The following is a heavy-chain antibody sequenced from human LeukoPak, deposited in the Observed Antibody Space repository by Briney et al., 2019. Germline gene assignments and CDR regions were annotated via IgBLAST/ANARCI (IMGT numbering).Heavy chain of an antibody. CDR2: IYHSGST. D-gene: IGHD1-26*01. J-gene: IGHJ4*02. CDR3: ARLTVGATRDFDY. V-gene: IGHV4-38-2*02. Sequence: SETLSLTCTVSGYSISSGYYWGWIRQSPGKGLEWIGNIYHSGSTYYNPSLKSRVTISVDTSKNQFSLKLSSVTAADTAVYYCARLTVGATRDFDYWGQGTLVTVSS. CDR1: GYSISSGYY.